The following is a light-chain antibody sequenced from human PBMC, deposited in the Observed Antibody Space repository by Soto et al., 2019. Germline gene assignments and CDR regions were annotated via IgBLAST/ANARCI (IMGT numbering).Light chain of an antibody. J-gene: IGKJ3*01. Sequence: DIQMTQSPSALSASVGDRVTITCQASQDISNYLNWYQQKPGKAPKLLIYDASNLETGVPSRFSGSGSGTDFTFTISSLQPEDIATYYCQQYDNLTLNFGPGTRWIS. CDR1: QDISNY. V-gene: IGKV1-33*01. CDR2: DAS. CDR3: QQYDNLTLN.